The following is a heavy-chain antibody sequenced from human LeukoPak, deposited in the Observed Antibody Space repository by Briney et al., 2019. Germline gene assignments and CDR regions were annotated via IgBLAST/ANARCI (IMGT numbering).Heavy chain of an antibody. J-gene: IGHJ6*02. Sequence: PSETLSLTCTVSGGSISPFYWNGIRQPPGKGLEWIGYIYYSGSTNYNPSLKSRVTISVDTSKNQFSLKLSSVTAADTAVYYCARGGYIWGSYRAYGMDVWGQGTTVTVSS. V-gene: IGHV4-59*08. CDR3: ARGGYIWGSYRAYGMDV. CDR1: GGSISPFY. CDR2: IYYSGST. D-gene: IGHD3-16*02.